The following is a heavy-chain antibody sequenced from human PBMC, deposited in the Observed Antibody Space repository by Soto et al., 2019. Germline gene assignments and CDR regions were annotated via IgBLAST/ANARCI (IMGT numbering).Heavy chain of an antibody. CDR3: ARDPAP. CDR1: GGSITRGGYY. J-gene: IGHJ5*02. CDR2: IYNSGTT. Sequence: QVQLQESGPGLVKPSETLSLTCTVSGGSITRGGYYWSWIRQHPGKGLEWIGYIYNSGTTYYNPSLXRXXTLSVDTSKNQFSLKLTSVTAADTAVYYCARDPAPWGQGTLVTVSS. V-gene: IGHV4-31*01.